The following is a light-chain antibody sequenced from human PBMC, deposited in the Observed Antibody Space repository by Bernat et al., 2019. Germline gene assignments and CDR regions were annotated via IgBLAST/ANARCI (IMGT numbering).Light chain of an antibody. CDR1: QSVSSN. J-gene: IGKJ1*01. CDR2: GAS. V-gene: IGKV3-15*01. Sequence: EIVMTQSPATLSVSPGERATLSCRASQSVSSNLAWYQQKPGQAPRLLIYGASTRATGIPARFSGSGSGTEITLTISSLQSEECAVYYCQQYNNWPPRTFGQGTKVENK. CDR3: QQYNNWPPRT.